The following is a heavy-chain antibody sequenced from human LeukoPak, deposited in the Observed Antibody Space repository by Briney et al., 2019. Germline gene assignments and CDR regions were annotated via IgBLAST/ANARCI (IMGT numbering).Heavy chain of an antibody. V-gene: IGHV3-74*01. CDR3: VKAVVLNMGGLYYYYMDV. CDR1: GFTFRRNW. D-gene: IGHD3-22*01. J-gene: IGHJ6*03. Sequence: PGGSLRLSCALSGFTFRRNWVDGVRQGPGKGGMWVSRLNHDVTIIDYADSVKRRFTISTDNAKNTLYLQINSLSAADTAVYYCVKAVVLNMGGLYYYYMDVWGKGRPVTVSS. CDR2: LNHDVTII.